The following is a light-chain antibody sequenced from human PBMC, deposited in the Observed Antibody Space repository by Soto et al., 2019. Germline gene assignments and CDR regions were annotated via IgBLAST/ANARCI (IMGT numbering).Light chain of an antibody. CDR2: DXS. V-gene: IGKV1-33*01. CDR1: QDVRTY. Sequence: DVHMTQSPSSLSASLGDRVTMSXQASQDVRTYFNWYQQKPGXAPKXXXDDXSNLETGGPSRLSGSGSGTEFTFTISRLHPEYLAIYYCQQYEKFPSTFGQGTRLDIK. J-gene: IGKJ5*01. CDR3: QQYEKFPST.